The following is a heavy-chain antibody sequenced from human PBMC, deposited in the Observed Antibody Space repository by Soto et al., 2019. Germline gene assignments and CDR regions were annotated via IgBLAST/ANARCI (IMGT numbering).Heavy chain of an antibody. J-gene: IGHJ4*02. CDR1: GFTFSSFA. D-gene: IGHD5-18*01. Sequence: PGGSLRLSCAASGFTFSSFALSWVRQAPGKGLEWVSAISGSGDGTDYVDSVKGRFTISRDNSKNTLYLQMNSLRAEDTAVYYCAGPGYSSQDYWGQGALVTVS. V-gene: IGHV3-23*01. CDR3: AGPGYSSQDY. CDR2: ISGSGDGT.